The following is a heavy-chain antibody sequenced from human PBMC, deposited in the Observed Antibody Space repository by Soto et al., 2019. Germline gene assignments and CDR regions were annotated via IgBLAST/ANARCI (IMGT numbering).Heavy chain of an antibody. CDR2: ISWNSGSI. J-gene: IGHJ3*02. V-gene: IGHV3-9*02. CDR3: AKDLVLGIAAPQGAFDI. Sequence: QPRGSLRPACAACIVPSATSAMHWVRQAAGKGLEWVSGISWNSGSIGYADSVKGRFTISRDNAKNSLYLQMNSLRAEDTALYYCAKDLVLGIAAPQGAFDIWGQGTMVTVSS. D-gene: IGHD6-13*01. CDR1: IVPSATSA.